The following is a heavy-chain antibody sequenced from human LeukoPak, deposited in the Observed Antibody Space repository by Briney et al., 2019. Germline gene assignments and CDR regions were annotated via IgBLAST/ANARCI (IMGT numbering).Heavy chain of an antibody. D-gene: IGHD1-20*01. CDR2: IIPILGIA. J-gene: IGHJ5*02. Sequence: WASVKVSCKASGGTFSSYAISWVRQAPGQGLEWMGRIIPILGIANYAQKFQGRVTITADESTSTAYMELSSLRSEDTAVYYCARAPLTGNYGGWFDPWGQGTLVTVSS. CDR1: GGTFSSYA. V-gene: IGHV1-69*04. CDR3: ARAPLTGNYGGWFDP.